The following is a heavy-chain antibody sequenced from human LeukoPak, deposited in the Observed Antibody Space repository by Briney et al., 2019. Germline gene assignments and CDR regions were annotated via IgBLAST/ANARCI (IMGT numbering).Heavy chain of an antibody. V-gene: IGHV4-59*12. Sequence: SETLSLTCTVSGDSISSYNWSWIRQPPGKGLEWIGNIYNSGSTSYNPSLKSRVTMSVDTSKNHMSLNLSSVTAADTAMYYCARSTMVNTATGWFYPWGQGTLVTVSS. CDR1: GDSISSYN. D-gene: IGHD4/OR15-4a*01. CDR2: IYNSGST. J-gene: IGHJ5*02. CDR3: ARSTMVNTATGWFYP.